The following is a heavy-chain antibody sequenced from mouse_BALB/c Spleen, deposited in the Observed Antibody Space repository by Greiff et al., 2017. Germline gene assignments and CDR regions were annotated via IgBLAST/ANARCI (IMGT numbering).Heavy chain of an antibody. CDR3: AREYDYAMDY. CDR2: IYPYNGGT. Sequence: EVKLVESGPELVKPGASVKISCKASGYTFTDYNMHWVKQSHGKSLEWIGYIYPYNGGTGYNQKFKSKATLTVDNSSSTAYMELRSLTSEDSAVYYCAREYDYAMDYWGQGTSVTVSS. CDR1: GYTFTDYN. J-gene: IGHJ4*01. V-gene: IGHV1S29*02. D-gene: IGHD5-1*01.